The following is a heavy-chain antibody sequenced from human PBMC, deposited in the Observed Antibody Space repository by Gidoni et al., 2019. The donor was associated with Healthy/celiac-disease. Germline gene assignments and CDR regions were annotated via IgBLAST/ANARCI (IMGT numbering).Heavy chain of an antibody. CDR2: ISWNSGSI. J-gene: IGHJ6*02. V-gene: IGHV3-9*01. D-gene: IGHD3-22*01. CDR1: GFTFDDYA. CDR3: AKEQGYYDSSGYYYYGMDV. Sequence: EVQLVESGGGLVQPGRSLRLSCAASGFTFDDYAMHWVRQAPGKGLEWVSGISWNSGSIGYADSVKGRFTISRDNAKNSLYLQMNSLRAEDTALYYCAKEQGYYDSSGYYYYGMDVWGQGTTVTVSS.